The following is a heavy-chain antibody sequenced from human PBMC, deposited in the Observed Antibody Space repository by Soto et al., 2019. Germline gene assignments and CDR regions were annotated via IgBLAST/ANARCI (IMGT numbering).Heavy chain of an antibody. CDR3: ARDRDPLNYYDSSGYYPLDY. CDR2: MNPNSGNT. Sequence: ASVKVSCKASGYTFTSYDINWVRQATGQGLEWMGWMNPNSGNTGYAQKFQGRVTMTRNTSISTAYMELSSLRSEDTAVYYCARDRDPLNYYDSSGYYPLDYWGQGTLVTVSS. V-gene: IGHV1-8*01. J-gene: IGHJ4*02. CDR1: GYTFTSYD. D-gene: IGHD3-22*01.